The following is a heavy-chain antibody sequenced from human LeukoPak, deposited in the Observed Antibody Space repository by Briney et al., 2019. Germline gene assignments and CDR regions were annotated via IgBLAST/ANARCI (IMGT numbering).Heavy chain of an antibody. CDR1: GGSISSGDYY. D-gene: IGHD3-10*01. CDR3: ARDITMVRGVGWFDP. CDR2: IYYSWST. J-gene: IGHJ5*02. V-gene: IGHV4-30-4*01. Sequence: PSETLSLTCTVSGGSISSGDYYWSWIRQPPGKGLEWIGYIYYSWSTYYNPSLKSRVTISVDTSKNQFSLKLSSVTAADTAVYYCARDITMVRGVGWFDPWGQGTLVTVSS.